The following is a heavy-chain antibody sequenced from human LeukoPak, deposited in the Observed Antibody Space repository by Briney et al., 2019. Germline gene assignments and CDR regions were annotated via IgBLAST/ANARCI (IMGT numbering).Heavy chain of an antibody. D-gene: IGHD2-2*01. J-gene: IGHJ6*02. CDR1: GFTFSTYL. CDR3: ARDGISPRSFGAARPIYYYYYGMDV. CDR2: ISSSSDYI. V-gene: IGHV3-21*01. Sequence: GGSLRLSCAASGFTFSTYLMNWVRQAPGKGLEWVSSISSSSDYIYYVDSVKGRFTVSRDNAKNSLYLQMNSLRAEDTAVYYCARDGISPRSFGAARPIYYYYYGMDVWGQGTTVTVSS.